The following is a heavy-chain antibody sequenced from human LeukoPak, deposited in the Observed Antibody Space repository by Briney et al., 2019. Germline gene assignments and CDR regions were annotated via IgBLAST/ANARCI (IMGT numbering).Heavy chain of an antibody. CDR2: ISSSGSTK. CDR1: GFAFTTYS. V-gene: IGHV3-48*04. J-gene: IGHJ6*03. CDR3: ARDKAPYCSGGSCYSHYYYMDV. Sequence: GESLRLSCAASGFAFTTYSMNWVRQAPGKGLEWVSYISSSGSTKYYADSVKGRFTISRDNAKNSLYLQMNSLRAEDTAVYYCARDKAPYCSGGSCYSHYYYMDVWGKGTTVTVSS. D-gene: IGHD2-15*01.